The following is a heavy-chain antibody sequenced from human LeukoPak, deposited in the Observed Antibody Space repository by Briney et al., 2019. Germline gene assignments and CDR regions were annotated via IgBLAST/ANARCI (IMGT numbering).Heavy chain of an antibody. D-gene: IGHD6-13*01. CDR3: AMAGYSSSWYPLYYYYMDV. CDR1: RFTVSSNY. Sequence: QSGGSLRLSCAASRFTVSSNYMSWVRQAPGKGLEWVSVIYSGGSTYYADSVKGRFTISRDNSKNTLYLQMNSLRAEDTAVYYCAMAGYSSSWYPLYYYYMDVWGKGTTVTVSS. V-gene: IGHV3-53*01. J-gene: IGHJ6*03. CDR2: IYSGGST.